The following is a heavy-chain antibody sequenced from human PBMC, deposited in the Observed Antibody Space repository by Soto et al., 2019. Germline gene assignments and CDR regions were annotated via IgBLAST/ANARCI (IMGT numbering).Heavy chain of an antibody. CDR2: INPNSGGT. J-gene: IGHJ6*03. V-gene: IGHV1-2*04. Sequence: ASVKVSCKASGYTFTGYYMHWVRQAPGQGLEWMGWINPNSGGTNYAQKFQGWVTMTRDTSISTAYMELSRLRSDDTAVYYCARGVGSTSSSYYYYYLDVWGKGTTVTVSS. D-gene: IGHD2-2*01. CDR1: GYTFTGYY. CDR3: ARGVGSTSSSYYYYYLDV.